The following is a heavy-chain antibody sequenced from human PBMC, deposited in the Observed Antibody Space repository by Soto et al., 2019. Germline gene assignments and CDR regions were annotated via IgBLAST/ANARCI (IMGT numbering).Heavy chain of an antibody. J-gene: IGHJ6*03. CDR1: GFTFSDYY. CDR3: ARPTGGGYCSGGSCYSKIYYYMDV. D-gene: IGHD2-15*01. V-gene: IGHV3-11*01. CDR2: ISSSGSTI. Sequence: GGSLRLSCAASGFTFSDYYMSWIRQAPGKGLEWVSYISSSGSTIYYADSVKGRFTISRDNAKNSLYLQMNSLRAGDTAVYYCARPTGGGYCSGGSCYSKIYYYMDVWGKGTTVTVSS.